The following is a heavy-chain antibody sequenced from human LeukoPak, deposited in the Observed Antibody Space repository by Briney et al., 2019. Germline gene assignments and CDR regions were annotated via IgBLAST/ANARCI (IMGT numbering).Heavy chain of an antibody. D-gene: IGHD2-2*01. Sequence: SVKVSCKASGGTFSSHAISWVRQAPGQGLEWMGRIIPIFGIANYAQKFQGRVTITADKSTSTAYMELSSLRSEDTAVYYCARDRCRSSSTSCYGGNWFDPWGQGTLVTVSS. CDR2: IIPIFGIA. CDR1: GGTFSSHA. V-gene: IGHV1-69*04. J-gene: IGHJ5*02. CDR3: ARDRCRSSSTSCYGGNWFDP.